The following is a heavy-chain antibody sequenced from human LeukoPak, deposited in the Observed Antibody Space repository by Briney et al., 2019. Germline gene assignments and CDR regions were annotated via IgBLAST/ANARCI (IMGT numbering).Heavy chain of an antibody. Sequence: GGSLRLSCAASGFTFSSCEMSWVRQAPGRGLEWVSYISNTGSTIYYADSVKGRFTISRDNAKNSLYLQMNSLRAEDTAAYYCARGGAADYWGQGTLVTVSS. J-gene: IGHJ4*02. CDR3: ARGGAADY. CDR2: ISNTGSTI. CDR1: GFTFSSCE. D-gene: IGHD1-26*01. V-gene: IGHV3-48*03.